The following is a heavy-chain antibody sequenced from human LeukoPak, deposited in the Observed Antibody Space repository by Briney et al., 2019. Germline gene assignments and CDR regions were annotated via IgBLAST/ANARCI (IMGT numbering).Heavy chain of an antibody. D-gene: IGHD1-1*01. CDR2: ISSSSSYI. CDR1: GFTFSSYG. Sequence: GGSLRLSCAASGFTFSSYGMNWVRQAPGKGLEWVSSISSSSSYIYYAASVKGLFTISRDNAKNSLYLQMNRLRAEDTAVYYCARGRQLERLAFGKEGSAFDYWGQGTLVTVSS. J-gene: IGHJ4*02. V-gene: IGHV3-21*01. CDR3: ARGRQLERLAFGKEGSAFDY.